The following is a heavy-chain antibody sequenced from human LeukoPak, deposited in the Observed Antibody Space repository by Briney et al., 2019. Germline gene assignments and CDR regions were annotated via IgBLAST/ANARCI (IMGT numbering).Heavy chain of an antibody. J-gene: IGHJ4*02. CDR2: ISYDGSNK. Sequence: HPGRSLRLSCAASGFTFSSYAMHWVRQAPGKGLEWVAVISYDGSNKYYADSVKGRFTISRDNSKNTLYLQMNSLRAEDTAIYYCAKWTGFCTGGSCYEGGGYIDFWGRGTLVTVSS. CDR1: GFTFSSYA. V-gene: IGHV3-30*04. D-gene: IGHD2-15*01. CDR3: AKWTGFCTGGSCYEGGGYIDF.